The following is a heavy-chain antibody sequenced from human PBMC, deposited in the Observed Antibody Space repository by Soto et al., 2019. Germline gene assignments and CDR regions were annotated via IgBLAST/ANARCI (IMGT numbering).Heavy chain of an antibody. V-gene: IGHV1-69*01. CDR2: IIPIFGTA. J-gene: IGHJ2*01. Sequence: QVQLVQSGAEVKKPGSSVKVSCKASGGTFSSYAISWVRQAPGQGLEWMGGIIPIFGTANYAQKFQGRVTITADESTSTDYMELSSLRSEDTAVYYCAREHVTPMPNPWYFDLWGRGTLVTVSS. CDR1: GGTFSSYA. D-gene: IGHD2-2*01. CDR3: AREHVTPMPNPWYFDL.